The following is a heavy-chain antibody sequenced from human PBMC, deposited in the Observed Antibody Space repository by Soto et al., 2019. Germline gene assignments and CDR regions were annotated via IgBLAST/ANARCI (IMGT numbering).Heavy chain of an antibody. CDR2: ISGSGGDR. Sequence: SLRLSCAASGFTFSTYAMGWVRQAPGKGLEYVSSISGSGGDRYYADSVKGRFTISRDNSKNTLYLQMNSLRAEDTAVYYCAKLSEDPYSGSYSDSWGQGALVTVSS. CDR3: AKLSEDPYSGSYSDS. CDR1: GFTFSTYA. J-gene: IGHJ4*02. V-gene: IGHV3-23*01. D-gene: IGHD1-26*01.